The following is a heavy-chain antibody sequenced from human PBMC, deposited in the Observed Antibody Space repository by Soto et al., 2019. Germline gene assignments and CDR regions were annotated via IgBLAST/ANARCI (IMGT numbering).Heavy chain of an antibody. J-gene: IGHJ6*02. CDR2: IRGFSPYT. CDR3: ARDRGYDAHDYYYNAMDV. CDR1: GFTFRTYT. Sequence: SGGSLRLSCISSGFTFRTYTMNWVRQAPGKGLEWVSGIRGFSPYTFYAESVKGRFTISRDNAKNSLYLQMNSLRAEDTAVYYCARDRGYDAHDYYYNAMDVWGQGATVTVSS. D-gene: IGHD3-10*01. V-gene: IGHV3-21*01.